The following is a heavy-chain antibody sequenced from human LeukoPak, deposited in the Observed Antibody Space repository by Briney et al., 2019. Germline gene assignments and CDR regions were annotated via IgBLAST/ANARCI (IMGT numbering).Heavy chain of an antibody. CDR1: GGTFSSYA. J-gene: IGHJ4*02. CDR3: ARDKYSSSLGDY. Sequence: GASVKVSCKASGGTFSSYAISWVRQAPGQGLEWMGRIIPIFGIANYAQKFQGRVKITADKSTSTAYMELSSLRSEDTAVYYCARDKYSSSLGDYWGQGTLVTVSS. CDR2: IIPIFGIA. V-gene: IGHV1-69*04. D-gene: IGHD6-6*01.